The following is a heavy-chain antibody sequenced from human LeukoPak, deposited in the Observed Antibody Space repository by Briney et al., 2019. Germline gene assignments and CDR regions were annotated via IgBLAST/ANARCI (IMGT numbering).Heavy chain of an antibody. CDR3: AKADSGSYNYFDY. D-gene: IGHD1-26*01. CDR2: ISGSGGST. Sequence: GGSLRLSRAASGFTFSSYPMSWVRQAPGKGLEWVSAISGSGGSTYYADSVKGRFTISRDNSKNTLYLQMNSLRAEDTAVYYCAKADSGSYNYFDYWGQGTLVTVSS. CDR1: GFTFSSYP. J-gene: IGHJ4*02. V-gene: IGHV3-23*01.